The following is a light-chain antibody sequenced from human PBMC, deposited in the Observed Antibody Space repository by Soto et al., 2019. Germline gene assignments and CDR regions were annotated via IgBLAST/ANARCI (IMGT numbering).Light chain of an antibody. CDR2: GVT. V-gene: IGLV2-8*01. Sequence: HSVLTQPPSASGSPGQSVTFSCTGTSRDVGTYDYVSWYQQYPGKAPKLLIYGVTRRPSGVPDRFSGSKSGNTAALTVSGLQAEDEAYYYCSSYAGRSMYVFGTGTKVTVL. CDR1: SRDVGTYDY. J-gene: IGLJ1*01. CDR3: SSYAGRSMYV.